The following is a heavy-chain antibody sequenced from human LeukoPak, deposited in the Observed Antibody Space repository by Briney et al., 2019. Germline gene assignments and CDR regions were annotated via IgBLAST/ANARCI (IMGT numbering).Heavy chain of an antibody. CDR1: GYSFTSYW. CDR2: IYPGDSDT. V-gene: IGHV5-51*01. D-gene: IGHD3-22*01. CDR3: ARRPTYDSSGYYPNWFDP. J-gene: IGHJ5*02. Sequence: GESLKISCKGSGYSFTSYWIGWVLQMPGKGLEWMGIIYPGDSDTRYSPSFQGQVTISADKSISTAYLQWSSLKASDTAMYYCARRPTYDSSGYYPNWFDPWGQGTLVTVSS.